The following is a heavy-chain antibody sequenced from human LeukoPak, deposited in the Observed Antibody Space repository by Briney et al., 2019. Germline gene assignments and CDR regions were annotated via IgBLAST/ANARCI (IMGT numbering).Heavy chain of an antibody. D-gene: IGHD5-24*01. CDR1: GDSFSSYY. J-gene: IGHJ6*04. CDR2: IYYSGST. Sequence: SETLSLTCTVSGDSFSSYYWRWLRQPPGKGLEWVGYIYYSGSTNYNPSLKSRVTISGDTSKNPLSLKLSSVTAADTAVYYCARAVEGASIDVWGKGTPVTVSS. V-gene: IGHV4-59*01. CDR3: ARAVEGASIDV.